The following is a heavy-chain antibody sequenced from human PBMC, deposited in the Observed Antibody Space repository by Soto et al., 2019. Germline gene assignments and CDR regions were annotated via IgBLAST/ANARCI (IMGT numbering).Heavy chain of an antibody. V-gene: IGHV3-7*01. D-gene: IGHD1-7*01. CDR1: RFTFSTYW. J-gene: IGHJ4*02. CDR2: IKQDGSEK. CDR3: AREVTPGITRTAFDS. Sequence: PGGSLRLSCAASRFTFSTYWMSWVRQAPGKGLEWVASIKQDGSEKYYVGSVKGRFTISRDNAKNSLYLQMNSLRAEDAAIYYCAREVTPGITRTAFDSWGQGALVTVSS.